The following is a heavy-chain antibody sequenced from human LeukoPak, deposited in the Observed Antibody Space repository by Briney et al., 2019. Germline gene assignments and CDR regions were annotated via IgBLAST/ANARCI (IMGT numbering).Heavy chain of an antibody. Sequence: SETLFLTCAVYGGSFSGYYWSWSRQPPGKGQEWIGEIYHGTGTNYNPSLKSRVTISVDTSKNQFSLNLYSVTAADTAVYYCTRGMALDYWGQGTLVTVSS. CDR3: TRGMALDY. V-gene: IGHV4-34*01. CDR1: GGSFSGYY. CDR2: IYHGTGT. J-gene: IGHJ4*02. D-gene: IGHD3-10*01.